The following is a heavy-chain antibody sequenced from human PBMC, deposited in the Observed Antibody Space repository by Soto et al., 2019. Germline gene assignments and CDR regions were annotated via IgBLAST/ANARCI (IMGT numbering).Heavy chain of an antibody. Sequence: ASVKVSCKASGYTFTNFGISWVRQAPGQGLEWMGWISAYNGNTNYAQKFQGRVTMTTDTSTSTAYMEVRSLRFEDTALYYCAKDAAAGTLYFDYWGQGTLVTVSS. D-gene: IGHD6-13*01. CDR2: ISAYNGNT. V-gene: IGHV1-18*01. J-gene: IGHJ4*02. CDR1: GYTFTNFG. CDR3: AKDAAAGTLYFDY.